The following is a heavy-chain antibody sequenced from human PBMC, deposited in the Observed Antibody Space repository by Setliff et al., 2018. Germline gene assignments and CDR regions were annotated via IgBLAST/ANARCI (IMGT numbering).Heavy chain of an antibody. D-gene: IGHD6-25*01. Sequence: ASVKVSCKASGYTFTSYGISWVRQAPGQGLEWMGIINPGGLSSSSTQKFEGRVTMTRDTSTSTVYMELNSLTSDDTAVYYCARAGLAAAGRKGVFDHWGQGTQVTVSS. J-gene: IGHJ4*02. CDR3: ARAGLAAAGRKGVFDH. V-gene: IGHV1-46*01. CDR2: INPGGLSS. CDR1: GYTFTSYG.